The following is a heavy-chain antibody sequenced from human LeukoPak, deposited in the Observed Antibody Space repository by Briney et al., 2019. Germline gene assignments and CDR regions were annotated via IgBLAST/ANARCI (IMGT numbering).Heavy chain of an antibody. CDR3: ARIRGYSGYERVYFDY. Sequence: DSGPTLVNPTETLTLTCTVSGFSLSNARMGVSWIRQPPGNALEWVAHLFSNDEKSYSTSLKSRLTISKDTSKSQVVLTMTNMDPVDTATYYCARIRGYSGYERVYFDYWGQGTLVTVSS. D-gene: IGHD5-12*01. CDR1: GFSLSNARMG. V-gene: IGHV2-26*01. CDR2: LFSNDEK. J-gene: IGHJ4*02.